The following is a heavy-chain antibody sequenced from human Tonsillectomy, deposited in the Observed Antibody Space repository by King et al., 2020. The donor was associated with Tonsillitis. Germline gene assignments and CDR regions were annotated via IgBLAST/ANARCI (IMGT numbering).Heavy chain of an antibody. V-gene: IGHV4-59*08. J-gene: IGHJ3*02. D-gene: IGHD2/OR15-2a*01. CDR1: GGSVSSYY. CDR3: ARRNSDAFDM. Sequence: VQLQESGPGLVKPSETLSLTCTVSGGSVSSYYWNWIRQPPGKGLEWIGYIYYSGSTKYNPSLESRVTVSIDTSKNQFTLRLSSVTAADTAMYYCARRNSDAFDMWGQGTMVTVSS. CDR2: IYYSGST.